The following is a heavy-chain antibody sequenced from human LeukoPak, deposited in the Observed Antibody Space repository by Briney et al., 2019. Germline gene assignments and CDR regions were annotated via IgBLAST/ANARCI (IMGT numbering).Heavy chain of an antibody. CDR3: AKDRQPTTIFGVGHDS. V-gene: IGHV3-13*01. CDR1: GFTFSSYD. Sequence: GGSLRLSCAASGFTFSSYDMHWVRQATGKGLEWVSAIGTAGDTYFPGSVKGRFTISRDTSKNTLFLQMNNLRAEDTALYYCAKDRQPTTIFGVGHDSWGQGTLVTVSS. D-gene: IGHD3-3*01. CDR2: IGTAGDT. J-gene: IGHJ4*02.